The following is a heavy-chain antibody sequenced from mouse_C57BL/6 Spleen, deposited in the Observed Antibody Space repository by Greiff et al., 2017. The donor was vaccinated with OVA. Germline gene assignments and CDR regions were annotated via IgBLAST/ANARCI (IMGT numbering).Heavy chain of an antibody. D-gene: IGHD3-2*02. Sequence: EVHLVESGGGLVQPGGSLKLSCAASGFTFSDYGMAWVRQAPRKGPEWVAFISNLAYSIYYADTVTGRFTISRENAKNTLYLEMSSLRSEDTAMYYCARAAQATLYFDVWGTGTTVTVSS. CDR3: ARAAQATLYFDV. CDR2: ISNLAYSI. CDR1: GFTFSDYG. V-gene: IGHV5-15*01. J-gene: IGHJ1*03.